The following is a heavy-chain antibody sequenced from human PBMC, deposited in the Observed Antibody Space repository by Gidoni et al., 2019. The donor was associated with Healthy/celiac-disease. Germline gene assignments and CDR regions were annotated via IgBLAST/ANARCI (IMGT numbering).Heavy chain of an antibody. Sequence: QLQLQESGPGLVKPSETLSLTCTVSGGSISSSSYYWGWIRQPPGKGLEWIGSIYYSGSTYYNPSRKSRVTISVDTSKNQFSLKLSSVTAADTAVYYCARLSGYSYGSNFDYWGQGTLVTVSS. D-gene: IGHD5-18*01. V-gene: IGHV4-39*01. CDR2: IYYSGST. CDR3: ARLSGYSYGSNFDY. CDR1: GGSISSSSYY. J-gene: IGHJ4*02.